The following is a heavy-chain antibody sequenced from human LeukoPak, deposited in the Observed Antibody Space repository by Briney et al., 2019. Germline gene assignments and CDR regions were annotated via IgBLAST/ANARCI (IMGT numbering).Heavy chain of an antibody. CDR2: IYYSGST. D-gene: IGHD5-24*01. V-gene: IGHV4-39*01. CDR3: ASSSDREFDY. J-gene: IGHJ4*02. Sequence: SETLSLTCTVSGGSISSSSYYWGWIRQPPGRGLEWIGSIYYSGSTYYNPSLKSRVTISVDTSKNQFSLKLSSVTAADTAVYYCASSSDREFDYWGQGTLVTVSS. CDR1: GGSISSSSYY.